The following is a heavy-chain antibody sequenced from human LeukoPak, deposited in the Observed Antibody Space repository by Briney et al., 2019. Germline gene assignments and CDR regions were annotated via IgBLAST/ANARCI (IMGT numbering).Heavy chain of an antibody. J-gene: IGHJ5*02. CDR2: IYYNGST. Sequence: SETLSLTCTVSGCSISNYYWSWIRQPPGKGLEWIGYIYYNGSTNYNPSLKSRVTISADTSKNQFSLKLSSVTAADTAVYYCARGLGGYSAYDHNWFDPWAQGTLVTVSS. CDR3: ARGLGGYSAYDHNWFDP. CDR1: GCSISNYY. V-gene: IGHV4-59*08. D-gene: IGHD5-12*01.